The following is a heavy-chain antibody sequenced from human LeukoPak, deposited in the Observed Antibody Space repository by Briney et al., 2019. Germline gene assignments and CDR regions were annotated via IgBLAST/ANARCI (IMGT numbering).Heavy chain of an antibody. D-gene: IGHD2-15*01. Sequence: GGSLRLSCAASGFTFSSYAMSWVRQAPGEGLEWVSAIRGSGGSTYYADSVKGRFTISRDKSKNTLYLQMNSLRAEDTAVYYCAKDRSAGAFDFWGQGTMVTLSS. J-gene: IGHJ3*01. CDR3: AKDRSAGAFDF. V-gene: IGHV3-23*01. CDR1: GFTFSSYA. CDR2: IRGSGGST.